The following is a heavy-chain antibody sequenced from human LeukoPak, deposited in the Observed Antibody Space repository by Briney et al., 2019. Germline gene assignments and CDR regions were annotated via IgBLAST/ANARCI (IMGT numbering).Heavy chain of an antibody. CDR2: INPSGGST. CDR3: ARDFQRYCSGGSCYPQPDGMDV. D-gene: IGHD2-15*01. Sequence: ASVKVSCKASGHTFTSYYMHWVRQAPGQGLEWMGIINPSGGSTSYAQKLQGRVTMTTDTSTSTAYMELRSLRSDDTAVYYCARDFQRYCSGGSCYPQPDGMDVWGQGTTVTVSS. V-gene: IGHV1-46*01. CDR1: GHTFTSYY. J-gene: IGHJ6*02.